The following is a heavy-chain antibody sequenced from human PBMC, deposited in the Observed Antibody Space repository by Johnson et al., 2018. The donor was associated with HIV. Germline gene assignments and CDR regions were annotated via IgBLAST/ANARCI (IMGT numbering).Heavy chain of an antibody. CDR1: GFTVSSNY. V-gene: IGHV3-30*02. CDR2: IRYDGSNK. CDR3: AKDQTPHLAAAGDDAFDI. Sequence: QVQLVESGGGLVQRGGSLRLSCAASGFTVSSNYMSWVRQAPGKGLEWVSFIRYDGSNKYYVDSVKGRFTISRDNSKNTLYLQMNSLRAEDPAVYYCAKDQTPHLAAAGDDAFDIWGQGTMVTVSS. D-gene: IGHD6-13*01. J-gene: IGHJ3*02.